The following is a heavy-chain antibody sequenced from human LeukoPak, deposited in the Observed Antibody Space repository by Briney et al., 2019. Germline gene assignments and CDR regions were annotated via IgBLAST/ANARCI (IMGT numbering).Heavy chain of an antibody. CDR1: GFTFNSHT. Sequence: GGSLRLSCAASGFTFNSHTMNWVRQAPGKGLEWVSSISGTSTYIYYADSVKGRFTISRDNAENSLYLQMNSLRAEDTAVYYCARVQGWLRPVDYWGQGTLVTVSS. J-gene: IGHJ4*02. CDR2: ISGTSTYI. V-gene: IGHV3-21*01. CDR3: ARVQGWLRPVDY. D-gene: IGHD5-12*01.